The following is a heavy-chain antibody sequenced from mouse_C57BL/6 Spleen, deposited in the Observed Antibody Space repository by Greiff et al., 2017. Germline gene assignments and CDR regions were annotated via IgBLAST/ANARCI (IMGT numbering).Heavy chain of an antibody. Sequence: QVQLQQPGAELVKPGASVKMSCKASGYTFTSYWITWVKQRPGQGLEWIGDIYPGSGSTNYNEKFKSKATLTVDTSSSTAYMQLSSLTSEDSAVYYCARWGYGSSQGFAYWGQGTLVTVSA. CDR1: GYTFTSYW. V-gene: IGHV1-55*01. J-gene: IGHJ3*01. D-gene: IGHD1-1*01. CDR2: IYPGSGST. CDR3: ARWGYGSSQGFAY.